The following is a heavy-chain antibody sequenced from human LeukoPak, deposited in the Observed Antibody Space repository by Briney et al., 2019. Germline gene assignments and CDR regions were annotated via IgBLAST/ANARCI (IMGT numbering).Heavy chain of an antibody. Sequence: PGGSLRLSCAASGFTFSRYAMSWVRQAPGKGLEWVSSISGSGGSTYSADSVKGRFTISRDNSKSTLNLQMNTLRAEDTAVYYCAKDLSSSVGGATFDYWGQGTLVTVSS. D-gene: IGHD2-15*01. J-gene: IGHJ4*02. CDR3: AKDLSSSVGGATFDY. CDR2: ISGSGGST. V-gene: IGHV3-23*01. CDR1: GFTFSRYA.